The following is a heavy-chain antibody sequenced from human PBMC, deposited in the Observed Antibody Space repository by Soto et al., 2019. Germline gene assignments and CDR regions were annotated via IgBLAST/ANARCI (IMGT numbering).Heavy chain of an antibody. CDR1: GFTFSSYA. CDR2: ISGSGGST. CDR3: AKVEEGRDDFWSGYYISAFDI. V-gene: IGHV3-23*01. J-gene: IGHJ3*02. Sequence: GGSLRLSCAASGFTFSSYAMSWVRQAPGKGLEWVSAISGSGGSTYYADSVKGRFTISRDNSKNTLYLQMNSLRAEDTAVYYCAKVEEGRDDFWSGYYISAFDIWGQGTMVTVSS. D-gene: IGHD3-3*01.